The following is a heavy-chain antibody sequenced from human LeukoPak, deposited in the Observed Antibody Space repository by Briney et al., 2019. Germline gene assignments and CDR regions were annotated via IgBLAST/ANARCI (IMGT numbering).Heavy chain of an antibody. D-gene: IGHD5-24*01. J-gene: IGHJ4*02. Sequence: SETLSLTCTVSGGSLSSRPYDWGWIRQPPGKGLEYIGSISYSGSTCYNPSLRSRVTISVDTSSNQFSLKLSSVTAADTAVYYCARHLSQGDGTKLGFYYWGQGTLVTVSS. V-gene: IGHV4-39*01. CDR3: ARHLSQGDGTKLGFYY. CDR2: ISYSGST. CDR1: GGSLSSRPYD.